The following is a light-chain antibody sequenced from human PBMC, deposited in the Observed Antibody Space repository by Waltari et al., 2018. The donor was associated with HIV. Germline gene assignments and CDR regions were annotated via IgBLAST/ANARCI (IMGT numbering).Light chain of an antibody. V-gene: IGLV3-21*02. J-gene: IGLJ3*02. CDR1: NIGSQS. CDR2: ADG. CDR3: QLWDTTSDHPV. Sequence: SYVLTQPPSVSVAPGQTARITCGGDNIGSQSVHWYQQKPGQAPLLVVFADGDRPSGIRGRFSGSNSGNTATLTSGRVEAGDEADYYCQLWDTTSDHPVFGGGTKLTVL.